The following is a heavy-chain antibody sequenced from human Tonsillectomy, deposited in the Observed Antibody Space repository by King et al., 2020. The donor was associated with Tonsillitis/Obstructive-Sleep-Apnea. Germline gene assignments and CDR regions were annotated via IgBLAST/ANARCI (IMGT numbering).Heavy chain of an antibody. V-gene: IGHV5-10-1*01. Sequence: VQLVQSGAEVKKPGESLRISCKGSGYSFTSYWISWVRQMPGKGLEWMGRIDPSDSYTNYSPSFQGHVTISADKSISTAYLKWSSLKASDTAMYYCASRDILTGYYNPPHFDYWGQGTLVTVSS. D-gene: IGHD3-9*01. J-gene: IGHJ4*02. CDR1: GYSFTSYW. CDR3: ASRDILTGYYNPPHFDY. CDR2: IDPSDSYT.